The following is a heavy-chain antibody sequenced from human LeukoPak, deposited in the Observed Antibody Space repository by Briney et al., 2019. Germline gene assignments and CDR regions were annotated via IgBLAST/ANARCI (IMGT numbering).Heavy chain of an antibody. CDR3: ARAFRESFFDY. CDR2: IYHGGRT. J-gene: IGHJ4*02. V-gene: IGHV4-59*08. CDR1: GGSISSYY. Sequence: SETLSLTCTVSGGSISSYYWSWIRQPPGKGLEWIGTIYHGGRTDYNPSLKSRGTISEDTSKNQFSLKLSSVTAADTAVYYCARAFRESFFDYWGQGTLVTVSS.